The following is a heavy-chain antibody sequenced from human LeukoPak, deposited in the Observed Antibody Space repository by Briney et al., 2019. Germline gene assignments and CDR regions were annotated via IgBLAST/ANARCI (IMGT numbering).Heavy chain of an antibody. J-gene: IGHJ4*02. V-gene: IGHV1-2*02. D-gene: IGHD1/OR15-1a*01. Sequence: GSSVTVSCKCSGYTFTAYYMHLMRHPHAPGMEWMGWINPNSGGTNDAQKYQGRVTMTRDTFMRTAYMELNRLTSDDTAVYYCARDEEHDFDDWGQGTLVTVSS. CDR1: GYTFTAYY. CDR3: ARDEEHDFDD. CDR2: INPNSGGT.